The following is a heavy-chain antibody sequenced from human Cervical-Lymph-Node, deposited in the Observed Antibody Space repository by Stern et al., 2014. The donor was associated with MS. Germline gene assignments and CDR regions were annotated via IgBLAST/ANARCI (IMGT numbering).Heavy chain of an antibody. CDR2: ISYDGCNR. Sequence: VQLVESGGGVVQPGRSLRLSCAASGFTFSSYAMHWVRQAPGKGLEWVAVISYDGCNRYYADSVKGRFTISRDNSKNTLYLQTTSLRAEDTAVYYCARLFTSSGWLSYYYFYGMDVWGQGTTVTVSS. D-gene: IGHD6-19*01. CDR3: ARLFTSSGWLSYYYFYGMDV. CDR1: GFTFSSYA. V-gene: IGHV3-30*04. J-gene: IGHJ6*02.